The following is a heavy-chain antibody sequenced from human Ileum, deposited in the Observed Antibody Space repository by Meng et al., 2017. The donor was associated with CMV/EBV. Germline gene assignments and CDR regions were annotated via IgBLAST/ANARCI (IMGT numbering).Heavy chain of an antibody. CDR2: IYNTGNT. J-gene: IGHJ4*02. CDR1: GDSISSSSYY. V-gene: IGHV4-39*07. CDR3: ARDSPNSCWNNFDY. D-gene: IGHD1/OR15-1a*01. Sequence: GSLRLSCVVSGDSISSSSYYWGWIRQPPGKGLEWIGIIYNTGNTYYNPSLKSRVTISVDTSKNQFSLKMTSMTAADTAFYYCARDSPNSCWNNFDYWGQGTLVTVSS.